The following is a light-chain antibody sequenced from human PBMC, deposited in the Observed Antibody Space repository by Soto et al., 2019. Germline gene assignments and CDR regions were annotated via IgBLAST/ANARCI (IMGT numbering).Light chain of an antibody. V-gene: IGKV4-1*01. Sequence: DIVMTQSPDSLTVSLGERATINCTSSQTIFYSSNNRNYLAWYQQRPGQPPKLLIYWASTREAGVPDRFSGSGSGTDFTLTISSLQTEDVALYYCQQYYNFPRTFGQGTKVESK. CDR3: QQYYNFPRT. CDR2: WAS. J-gene: IGKJ1*01. CDR1: QTIFYSSNNRNY.